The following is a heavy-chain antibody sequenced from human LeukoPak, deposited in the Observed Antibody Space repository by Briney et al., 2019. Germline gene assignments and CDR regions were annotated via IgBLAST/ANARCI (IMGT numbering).Heavy chain of an antibody. Sequence: SETLSLTCAVSGGSFSGYYWSWIRQPPGKGLEWIGEINHSGSTNYNPSLKSRVTISVDTSKNQFSLKLSSVPAADTAVYYCARGASGSYYFDYWGQGTLVTVSS. CDR1: GGSFSGYY. V-gene: IGHV4-34*01. J-gene: IGHJ4*02. CDR2: INHSGST. CDR3: ARGASGSYYFDY. D-gene: IGHD1-26*01.